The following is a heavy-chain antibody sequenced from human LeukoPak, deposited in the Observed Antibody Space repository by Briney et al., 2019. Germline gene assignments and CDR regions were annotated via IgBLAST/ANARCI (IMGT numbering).Heavy chain of an antibody. CDR1: GFTISSYK. V-gene: IGHV3-48*03. Sequence: GGCLRLSCAASGFTISSYKMNWVRQAPGKGLGWGSYISSSGSTIYYADSVKGRFTISRDNAKNSLYLQMNSLRAEDTAVYYCARDRWTVTHFDYWGQGTLVTVSS. CDR2: ISSSGSTI. CDR3: ARDRWTVTHFDY. J-gene: IGHJ4*02. D-gene: IGHD4-17*01.